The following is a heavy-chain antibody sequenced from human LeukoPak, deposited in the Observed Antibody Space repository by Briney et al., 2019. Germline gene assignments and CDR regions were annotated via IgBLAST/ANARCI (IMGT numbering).Heavy chain of an antibody. CDR3: ARGLTTVLTPPVY. J-gene: IGHJ4*02. V-gene: IGHV1-8*01. CDR2: MNPNSGNT. D-gene: IGHD4-23*01. CDR1: GYTFTSYD. Sequence: ASVKVSCQPSGYTFTSYDINWVRQATGQGLEWMGWMNPNSGNTGYAQTFQGRVTMTRNTSISTAYMDLSSLRSEDTAVYYCARGLTTVLTPPVYWGQGTLVTVSS.